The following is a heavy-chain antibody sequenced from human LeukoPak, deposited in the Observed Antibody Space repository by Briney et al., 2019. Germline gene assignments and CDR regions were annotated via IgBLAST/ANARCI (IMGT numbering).Heavy chain of an antibody. V-gene: IGHV4-59*01. CDR3: AQQVVGTSNSFDV. CDR2: MSYSGRT. Sequence: SETLSLICNVSGASINAYYWTWIRQSPGKGLEWIASMSYSGRTDSNPSLKSRVSMSVGPSKSQSSLRLTSVTAADTAIYYCAQQVVGTSNSFDVWGQGTFVAVSS. J-gene: IGHJ3*01. D-gene: IGHD2-15*01. CDR1: GASINAYY.